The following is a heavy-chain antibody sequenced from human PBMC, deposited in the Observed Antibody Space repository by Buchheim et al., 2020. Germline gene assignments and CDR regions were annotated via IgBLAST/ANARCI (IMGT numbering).Heavy chain of an antibody. CDR2: IYYSGST. D-gene: IGHD4-23*01. CDR3: AREGIPPTVVTDYYYGMDV. CDR1: GGSVSSGSYY. Sequence: QVQLQESGPGLVKPSETLSLTCTVSGGSVSSGSYYWSWIRQPPGKGLEWIGYIYYSGSTNYNPSLKSRVTISVDTSKNQFSLKLSSVTAADTAVYYCAREGIPPTVVTDYYYGMDVWGQGTT. J-gene: IGHJ6*02. V-gene: IGHV4-61*01.